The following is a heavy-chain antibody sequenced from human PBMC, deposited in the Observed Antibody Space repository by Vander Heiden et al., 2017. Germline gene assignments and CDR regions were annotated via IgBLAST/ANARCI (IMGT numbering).Heavy chain of an antibody. CDR3: ARVNVRPQRAYYYYYGMDV. CDR1: GCNFSSDA. D-gene: IGHD1-1*01. Sequence: QVQRVESGGGVVQPGRSRRLSCAGSGCNFSSDAMDWVRQAPGKGLEWVAVISYDGSNKYYADSVKGRFTISRDNSKNTLYLQMNSLRAEDTAVYYCARVNVRPQRAYYYYYGMDVWGQGTTGTVSS. J-gene: IGHJ6*02. CDR2: ISYDGSNK. V-gene: IGHV3-30-3*01.